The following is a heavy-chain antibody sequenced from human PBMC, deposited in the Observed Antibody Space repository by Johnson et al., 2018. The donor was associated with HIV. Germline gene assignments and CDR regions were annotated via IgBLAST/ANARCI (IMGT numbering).Heavy chain of an antibody. D-gene: IGHD3-22*01. V-gene: IGHV3-23*04. J-gene: IGHJ3*02. CDR3: AKTHDSSGYYGGLDAFDI. CDR1: GFTFSSYA. Sequence: VTLVESGGGLVQPGGSLRLSCPASGFTFSSYAMSWVRQAPGKGLEWVSAISGSGGSTYYADSVKGRFPISRDNSKNTLYLQMNSLRAEDTAVYYCAKTHDSSGYYGGLDAFDIWGQGTMVTVSS. CDR2: ISGSGGST.